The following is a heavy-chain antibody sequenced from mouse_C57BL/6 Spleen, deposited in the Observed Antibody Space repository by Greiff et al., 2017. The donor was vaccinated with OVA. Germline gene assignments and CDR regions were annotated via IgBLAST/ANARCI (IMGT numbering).Heavy chain of an antibody. D-gene: IGHD1-1*01. Sequence: VQLQQSGAELVKPGASVKISCKASGYAFSSYWMNWVKQRPGKGLEWIGQIYPGDGDTNYNGKFKGKATLTADKSSSTAYMQLSSLTSEDSSVYWGARGGDGRGGFDYWGQGTTLTVSS. CDR1: GYAFSSYW. CDR2: IYPGDGDT. J-gene: IGHJ2*01. CDR3: ARGGDGRGGFDY. V-gene: IGHV1-80*01.